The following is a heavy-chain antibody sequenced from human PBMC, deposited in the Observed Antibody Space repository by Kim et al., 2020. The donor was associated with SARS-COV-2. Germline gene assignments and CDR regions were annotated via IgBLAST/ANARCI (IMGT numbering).Heavy chain of an antibody. V-gene: IGHV3-9*01. CDR2: ISWNSGSI. D-gene: IGHD5-12*01. Sequence: GGSLRLSCAASGFTFGDYAMHWVRQAPGKGLEWVSGISWNSGSIGYADSVKGRFTISRDNAKNSLYLQMNSLRAEDTALYYCAKDADIVATMFDYWGQGTLVTVSS. CDR1: GFTFGDYA. CDR3: AKDADIVATMFDY. J-gene: IGHJ4*02.